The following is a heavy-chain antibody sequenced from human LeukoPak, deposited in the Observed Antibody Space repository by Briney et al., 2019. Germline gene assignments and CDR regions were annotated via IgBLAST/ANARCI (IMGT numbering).Heavy chain of an antibody. CDR3: AKDLHYYVAMDV. J-gene: IGHJ6*02. CDR2: ISDPHSGSQT. Sequence: GGSLRLSCAASGFTFSSYTMNWVRQALGQGLEWVSTISDPHSGSQTHYADSVKGRFTISRDDSQNTVYLQMDSLRAEDTALYYCAKDLHYYVAMDVWGQGTAVTVSS. CDR1: GFTFSSYT. V-gene: IGHV3-23*01. D-gene: IGHD3-10*02.